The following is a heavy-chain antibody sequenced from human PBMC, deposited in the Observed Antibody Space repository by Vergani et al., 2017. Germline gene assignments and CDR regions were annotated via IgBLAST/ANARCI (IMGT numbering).Heavy chain of an antibody. V-gene: IGHV3-30*02. CDR2: IRYDGSNK. D-gene: IGHD1-26*01. CDR3: ARGYGSHRFLDY. Sequence: QVQLVESGGGVVQPGGSLRLSCAASGFTFSSYGMHWGRQAPGKGLEWVAFIRYDGSNKYYADSVKGRFTISRDNSKNTLYLQMNSLRAEDTAVYYCARGYGSHRFLDYWGQGTLVTVSS. CDR1: GFTFSSYG. J-gene: IGHJ4*02.